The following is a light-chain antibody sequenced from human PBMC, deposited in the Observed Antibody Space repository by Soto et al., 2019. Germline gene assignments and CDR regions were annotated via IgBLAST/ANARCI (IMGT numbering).Light chain of an antibody. J-gene: IGKJ5*01. CDR2: AAS. CDR3: QQYSSVIT. Sequence: DIQMTQSPSSLSASVGDRVTITCRASQGISNFLAWYQQKPGKVPKLLISAASTLQSGVPSRFSGSGSGTDFTLTITSLQPEDVATYYCQQYSSVITFGQGTRLEI. CDR1: QGISNF. V-gene: IGKV1-27*01.